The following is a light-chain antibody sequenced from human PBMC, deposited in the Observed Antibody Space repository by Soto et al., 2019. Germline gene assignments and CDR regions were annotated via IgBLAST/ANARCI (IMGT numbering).Light chain of an antibody. Sequence: DIVMTQSPLSLPVTPGEPASISCRSSQSLLHNNGYNYLHWYLQKPGQSPQLLIYLTSNRAPGVPVRFSGSGSGTDFTLKISRVEAEDVGVYYCMQALQAPFTFGPGTKVDIK. CDR2: LTS. CDR3: MQALQAPFT. V-gene: IGKV2-28*01. CDR1: QSLLHNNGYNY. J-gene: IGKJ3*01.